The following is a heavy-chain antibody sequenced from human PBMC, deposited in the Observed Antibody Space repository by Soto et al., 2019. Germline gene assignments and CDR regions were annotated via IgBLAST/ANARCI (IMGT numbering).Heavy chain of an antibody. V-gene: IGHV4-30-4*01. J-gene: IGHJ5*02. CDR1: GCSISILDYY. CDR2: IYYSGST. CDR3: AHSAGTKIGLYWFDP. Sequence: PSATRCLTSTVSGCSISILDYYWSWNRPPPGKGLEWIGYIYYSGSTYYNPSLKSRVTISVDTSKNQFSLKLSSVTAADTAVYYCAHSAGTKIGLYWFDPWGQGTLVTVS. D-gene: IGHD1-7*01.